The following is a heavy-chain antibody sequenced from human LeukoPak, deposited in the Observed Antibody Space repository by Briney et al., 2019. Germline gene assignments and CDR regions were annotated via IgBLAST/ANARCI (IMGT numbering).Heavy chain of an antibody. CDR3: ARSGPYYYHYVGV. J-gene: IGHJ6*03. V-gene: IGHV4-38-2*02. CDR1: GFSITRGDY. D-gene: IGHD3-10*01. Sequence: QESGPGLVKTSGTLSLTCTVSGFSITRGDYWGWIRQPPGKGLEWIGAIYHSGSTYYNPSLKSRVAISVDTSKNQFSLRLSPVSAADTAVYYCARSGPYYYHYVGVWGKGTTVTVSS. CDR2: IYHSGST.